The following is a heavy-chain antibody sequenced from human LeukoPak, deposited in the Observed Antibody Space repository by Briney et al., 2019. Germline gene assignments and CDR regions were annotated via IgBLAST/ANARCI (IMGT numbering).Heavy chain of an antibody. V-gene: IGHV1-46*01. CDR3: ARSLVAATDAFDI. Sequence: ASVKVSCKASGYTFTSYYMHWVRQAPGQGLEWMGIINPSGGSTSYAQKFQGRVTITADKSTSTAYMELSSLRSEDTAVYYCARSLVAATDAFDIWGQGTMVTVSS. CDR1: GYTFTSYY. J-gene: IGHJ3*02. CDR2: INPSGGST. D-gene: IGHD2-15*01.